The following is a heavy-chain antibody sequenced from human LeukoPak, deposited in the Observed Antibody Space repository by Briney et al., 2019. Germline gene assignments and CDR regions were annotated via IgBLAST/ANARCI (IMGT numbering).Heavy chain of an antibody. CDR3: AKEQRLYSSSPFDY. CDR1: GFTFSSYA. Sequence: SGGSLRLSCAASGFTFSSYAMSWVRQAPGKGLEWVSAISTSGDNTYYADAVKGRFTISRDNSKNTLYLQMNSLRAEDTAVYYCAKEQRLYSSSPFDYWGQGTLVTVSS. CDR2: ISTSGDNT. D-gene: IGHD6-13*01. J-gene: IGHJ4*02. V-gene: IGHV3-23*01.